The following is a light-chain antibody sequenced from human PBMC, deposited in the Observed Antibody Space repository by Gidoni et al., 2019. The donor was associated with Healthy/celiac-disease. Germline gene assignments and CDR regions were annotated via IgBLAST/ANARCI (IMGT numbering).Light chain of an antibody. J-gene: IGKJ1*01. CDR1: QSVSSSY. Sequence: IVLTQSPGTLSLSPGERATLSCRASQSVSSSYLAWYQQKPGQATRLLIYGASSRATGIPDRFSGSGSGTDFNLTISRLEPEDCAVYYCQQPFGQXTKVEIK. V-gene: IGKV3-20*01. CDR3: QQP. CDR2: GAS.